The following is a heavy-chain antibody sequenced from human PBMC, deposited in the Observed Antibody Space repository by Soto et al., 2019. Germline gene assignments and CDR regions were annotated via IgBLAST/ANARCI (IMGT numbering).Heavy chain of an antibody. CDR1: GFTFSNYG. CDR3: AKDGAPRYCGRSSCRPAGAY. D-gene: IGHD2-15*01. Sequence: QVQLVESGGGVVQPGRSLRLSCAGSGFTFSNYGLHWVRQAPGKGLEWVAVISYDGSHKYYADSVKGRFTIYRDNSNNMLYLQMDSLRAEDTAVYYCAKDGAPRYCGRSSCRPAGAYWGQGTLVTVSS. J-gene: IGHJ4*02. CDR2: ISYDGSHK. V-gene: IGHV3-30*18.